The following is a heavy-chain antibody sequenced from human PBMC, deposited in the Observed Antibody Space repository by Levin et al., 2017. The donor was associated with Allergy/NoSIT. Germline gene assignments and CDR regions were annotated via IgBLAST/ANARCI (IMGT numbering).Heavy chain of an antibody. Sequence: GGSLRLSCSASGFSFGGYAVTWVRQAPGKGLEWVGFIRSKDYGETTEYAASVKGRFALSRDDSNSIAYLQMNSLKTEDIAVYYCSNYAAGAWDNWGQGTLVTVSS. CDR2: IRSKDYGETT. CDR3: SNYAAGAWDN. D-gene: IGHD6-19*01. CDR1: GFSFGGYA. J-gene: IGHJ4*02. V-gene: IGHV3-49*04.